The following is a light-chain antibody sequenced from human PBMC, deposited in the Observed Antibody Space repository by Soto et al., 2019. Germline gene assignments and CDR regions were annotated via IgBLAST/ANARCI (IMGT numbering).Light chain of an antibody. J-gene: IGKJ1*01. CDR3: QQYRLWPKT. CDR2: GAS. Sequence: EVVMTQSPVTLSVSPGDRATLSCRASQSVSSNLAWFQQKFGRAPRLLMYGASTRATDVPARFSGSGSGTEFNLTVSSLQSEDFAVYFCQQYRLWPKTFGQGTRVEIK. CDR1: QSVSSN. V-gene: IGKV3-15*01.